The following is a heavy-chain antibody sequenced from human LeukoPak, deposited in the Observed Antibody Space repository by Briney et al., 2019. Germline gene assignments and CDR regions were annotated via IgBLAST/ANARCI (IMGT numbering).Heavy chain of an antibody. CDR3: ARYSSGWYLDYYYGMDV. Sequence: SVKVSCKASGGTFISYAISWVRQAPGQGLEWMGGFIPIFGTANYAQKFQGRVTITADESTSTAYMELSSLRSEDTAVYYCARYSSGWYLDYYYGMDVWGQGTTVTVSS. D-gene: IGHD6-19*01. CDR2: FIPIFGTA. J-gene: IGHJ6*02. CDR1: GGTFISYA. V-gene: IGHV1-69*01.